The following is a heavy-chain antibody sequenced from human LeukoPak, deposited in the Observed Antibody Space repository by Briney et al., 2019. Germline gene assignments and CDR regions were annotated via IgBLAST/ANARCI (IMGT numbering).Heavy chain of an antibody. J-gene: IGHJ4*02. D-gene: IGHD5-12*01. CDR2: ISHDGGNE. CDR1: GFTFSSYG. V-gene: IGHV3-30*03. Sequence: PGGSLRLSCAASGFTFSSYGIHWVRQAPGKGLEWVAVISHDGGNEYYADSVKGRFTISRDNSKNMLYLQMNSLRVEDTALYYCASHGGLWGQGTLVTVSS. CDR3: ASHGGL.